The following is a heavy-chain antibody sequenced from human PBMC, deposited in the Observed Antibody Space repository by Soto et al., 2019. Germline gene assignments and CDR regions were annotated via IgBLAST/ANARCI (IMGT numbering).Heavy chain of an antibody. Sequence: GGSLRLSCSASGFTFSSYAMHWVRQAPGKGLEYVSAISSNGGSTYYADSVKGRFTISRDNSKNTLYLQMSSLRAEDTAVYYGVKDLIAAAASIPDYWGQGTLVTVSS. CDR1: GFTFSSYA. CDR2: ISSNGGST. D-gene: IGHD6-13*01. J-gene: IGHJ4*02. CDR3: VKDLIAAAASIPDY. V-gene: IGHV3-64D*06.